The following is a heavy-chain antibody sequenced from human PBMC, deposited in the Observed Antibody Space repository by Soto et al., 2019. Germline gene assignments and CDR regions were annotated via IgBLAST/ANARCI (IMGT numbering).Heavy chain of an antibody. D-gene: IGHD3-22*01. CDR1: GFTFSSYT. CDR3: ARILNYYDSSGYREYYYYYGMDV. J-gene: IGHJ6*02. Sequence: GGSLRLSCAASGFTFSSYTMSWVRQAPGKGLEWVSAISGSGGSTYYADSVKGRFTISRDNSKNTLYLQMNSLRAEDTAVYYCARILNYYDSSGYREYYYYYGMDVWGQGTTVTVSS. V-gene: IGHV3-23*01. CDR2: ISGSGGST.